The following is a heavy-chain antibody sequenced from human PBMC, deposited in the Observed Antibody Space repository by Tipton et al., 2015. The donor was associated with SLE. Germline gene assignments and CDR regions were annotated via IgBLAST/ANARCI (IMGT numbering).Heavy chain of an antibody. Sequence: TLSLTCTVSGGSVNSGLYYWSWVRQPAGEGLEWIGRIYSSGSPNYNPSLKSRVSISLDTSKNQFSLKLNSVTAADTAVYYCARHFSGSYSFDYWGQGKLVTVSS. V-gene: IGHV4-61*02. J-gene: IGHJ4*02. CDR1: GGSVNSGLYY. D-gene: IGHD1-26*01. CDR3: ARHFSGSYSFDY. CDR2: IYSSGSP.